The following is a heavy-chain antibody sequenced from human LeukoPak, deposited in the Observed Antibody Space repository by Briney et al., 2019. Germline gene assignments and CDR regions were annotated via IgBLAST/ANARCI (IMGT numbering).Heavy chain of an antibody. J-gene: IGHJ4*02. CDR3: ARRGMYCSTSSCYAAF. V-gene: IGHV5-51*01. Sequence: GESLKISCKGSGYSFTSYWIGWVRQMPGKGLEWMGIIYPGDSDTRYSPSFQGQVTISADKSISTAYLQWSSLKASDTAMYYCARRGMYCSTSSCYAAFWGQGTLVTVSS. CDR2: IYPGDSDT. D-gene: IGHD2-2*01. CDR1: GYSFTSYW.